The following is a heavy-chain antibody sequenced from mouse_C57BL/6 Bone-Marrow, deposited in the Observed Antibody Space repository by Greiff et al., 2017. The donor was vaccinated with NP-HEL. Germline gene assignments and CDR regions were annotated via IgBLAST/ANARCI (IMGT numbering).Heavy chain of an antibody. CDR1: GYSFTGYY. CDR2: INPSTGGT. Sequence: EVQLQQSGPELVKPGASVKISCKASGYSFTGYYMNWVKQSPEKSLEWIGEINPSTGGTTYNQKFKAKATLTVDKSSSTAYMQLKSLTSEDSAVYYCARRYYRDSWGQGTTLTVSS. CDR3: ARRYYRDS. V-gene: IGHV1-42*01. D-gene: IGHD2-14*01. J-gene: IGHJ2*01.